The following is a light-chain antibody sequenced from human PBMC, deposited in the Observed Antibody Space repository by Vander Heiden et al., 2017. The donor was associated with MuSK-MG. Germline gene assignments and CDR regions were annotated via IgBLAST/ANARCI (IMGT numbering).Light chain of an antibody. V-gene: IGKV3-20*01. CDR2: DAS. CDR1: QNVINNY. Sequence: IVLTQSPGTLSLSPGERATLSCRASQNVINNYLAWYQQKPGQAPRLLIYDASSSANGIPDRFSGSRSGTDFTLTSSGRDHEDFAVYFGQQDSSSCSFGQGTKMDIK. J-gene: IGKJ2*02. CDR3: QQDSSSCS.